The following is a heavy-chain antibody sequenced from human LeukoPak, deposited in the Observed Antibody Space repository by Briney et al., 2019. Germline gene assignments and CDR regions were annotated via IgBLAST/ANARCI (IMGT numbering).Heavy chain of an antibody. CDR3: ARNRDGYNSFDY. CDR1: GGSINNGGYY. D-gene: IGHD5-24*01. Sequence: SETLSLTCTVSGGSINNGGYYWSWIRQHPGKGLEWIGYIYYSGSSYYNPSLRGRVTISVDTSKNHFSLKLSSVTAADTAVYYCARNRDGYNSFDYWGQGTLVTVSS. CDR2: IYYSGSS. J-gene: IGHJ4*02. V-gene: IGHV4-31*03.